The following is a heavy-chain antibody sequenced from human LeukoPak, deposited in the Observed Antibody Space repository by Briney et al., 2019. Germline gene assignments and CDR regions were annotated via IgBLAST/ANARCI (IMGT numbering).Heavy chain of an antibody. CDR3: EKDISYYYDSSDAFDI. CDR2: ISWNSGSI. Sequence: GGSLRLSCAASGFTFDDYAMHWVGQAPGKGLEWVSGISWNSGSIGYADSVKGRFTISRDNAKTSLYLQMHSMRAEDTALYFCEKDISYYYDSSDAFDIWGQGTMVTVSS. D-gene: IGHD3-22*01. J-gene: IGHJ3*02. CDR1: GFTFDDYA. V-gene: IGHV3-9*01.